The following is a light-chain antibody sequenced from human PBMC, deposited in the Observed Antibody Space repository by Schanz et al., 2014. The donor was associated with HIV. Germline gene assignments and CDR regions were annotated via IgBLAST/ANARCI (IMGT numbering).Light chain of an antibody. CDR2: GAS. CDR3: QQYDSSPLT. Sequence: ETVLTQSPGSLSLSPGERATLSCRTSQSVGGSQLAWYQHKRGQAPRLLIFGASNRATGIPDRFSGGVSGTDFTLTISRVEPEDYAVYFCQQYDSSPLTFGPGTKVDIK. CDR1: QSVGGSQ. J-gene: IGKJ3*01. V-gene: IGKV3-20*01.